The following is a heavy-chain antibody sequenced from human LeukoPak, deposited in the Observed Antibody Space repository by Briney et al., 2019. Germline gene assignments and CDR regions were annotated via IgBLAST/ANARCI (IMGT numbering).Heavy chain of an antibody. Sequence: GGSLRLSCAASGFTFSSYWMSWVRQAPGKGLEWVANIKQDGSEKYYVDSVKGRFTISRDNAKNSLYLQMNSLRAEDTAVSYCARDRRGYSSSWRKYNWFDPWGQGTLVTVSS. D-gene: IGHD6-13*01. CDR3: ARDRRGYSSSWRKYNWFDP. CDR2: IKQDGSEK. CDR1: GFTFSSYW. J-gene: IGHJ5*02. V-gene: IGHV3-7*01.